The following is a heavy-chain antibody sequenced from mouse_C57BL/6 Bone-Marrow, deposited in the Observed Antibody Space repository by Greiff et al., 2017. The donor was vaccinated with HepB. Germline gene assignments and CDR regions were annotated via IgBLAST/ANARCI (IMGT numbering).Heavy chain of an antibody. V-gene: IGHV14-4*01. CDR2: IDPENGDT. Sequence: VQLKQSGAELVRPGASVKLSCTASGFNIKDDYMHWVKQRPEQGLEWIGWIDPENGDTEYASKFQGKATITADTSSNTAYLQLSSLTSEDTAVYYCMDGYYAYWGQGTLVTVSA. CDR1: GFNIKDDY. CDR3: MDGYYAY. D-gene: IGHD2-3*01. J-gene: IGHJ3*01.